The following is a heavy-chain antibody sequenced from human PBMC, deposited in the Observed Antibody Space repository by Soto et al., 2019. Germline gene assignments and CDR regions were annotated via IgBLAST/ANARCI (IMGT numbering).Heavy chain of an antibody. D-gene: IGHD2-2*01. CDR1: GFTFSSYG. Sequence: GGSLRLSCAASGFTFSSYGMHWVRQAPGKGLEWVAVISYDGSNKYYADSVNGRFTISRDNSKNTLYLQMNSLRAEDTAVYYCAKDSTGGYCSSTSCALYDYWGQGTLVTVSS. J-gene: IGHJ4*02. CDR3: AKDSTGGYCSSTSCALYDY. CDR2: ISYDGSNK. V-gene: IGHV3-30*18.